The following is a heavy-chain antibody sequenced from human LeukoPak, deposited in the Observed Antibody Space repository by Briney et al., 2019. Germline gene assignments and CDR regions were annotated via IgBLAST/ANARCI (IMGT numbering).Heavy chain of an antibody. Sequence: ASVKVSCKASGYTFTGYYMHWVRQAPGQGLEWMGWINPNSGGTNYAQKFQGRVTMTRDTSINTAYMELSRLRSDDTAVYYCARERTKNYYDSSGYYSLFDYWGQGTLVTVSS. CDR2: INPNSGGT. V-gene: IGHV1-2*02. J-gene: IGHJ4*02. D-gene: IGHD3-22*01. CDR3: ARERTKNYYDSSGYYSLFDY. CDR1: GYTFTGYY.